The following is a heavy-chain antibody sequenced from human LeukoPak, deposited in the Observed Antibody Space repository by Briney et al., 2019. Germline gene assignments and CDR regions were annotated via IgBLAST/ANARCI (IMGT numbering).Heavy chain of an antibody. D-gene: IGHD3-10*01. CDR2: IYYSGST. CDR3: ARGSQKFGALDY. CDR1: GGSISSYY. Sequence: SETLSLTCTVSGGSISSYYWSWIRQPPGKGLEWIGYIYYSGSTNYNPSLKSRVTISVDTSKNQFSLKLSSVTAADTAVYYCARGSQKFGALDYWGQGTLVTVSS. J-gene: IGHJ4*02. V-gene: IGHV4-59*01.